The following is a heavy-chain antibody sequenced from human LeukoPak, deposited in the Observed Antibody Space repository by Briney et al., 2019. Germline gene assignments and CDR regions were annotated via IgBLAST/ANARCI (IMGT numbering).Heavy chain of an antibody. V-gene: IGHV1-69*06. CDR3: ARMGGSGSQLTYHYYYYMDV. J-gene: IGHJ6*03. Sequence: SVKVSCKASGGTFSSYAISWVRQAPGQGLEWMGGIIPIFGTANYAQKFQGRVTITADKSTSTAYMELSSLRSEDTAVYYCARMGGSGSQLTYHYYYYMDVWGKGTTVTVSS. CDR2: IIPIFGTA. CDR1: GGTFSSYA. D-gene: IGHD3-10*01.